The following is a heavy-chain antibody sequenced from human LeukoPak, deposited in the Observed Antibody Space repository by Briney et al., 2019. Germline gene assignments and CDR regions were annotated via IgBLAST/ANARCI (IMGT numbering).Heavy chain of an antibody. V-gene: IGHV3-23*01. CDR2: IRTNGAGT. D-gene: IGHD4-17*01. J-gene: IGHJ4*02. CDR3: ARDDYGDSGPLFDY. Sequence: GGSLRLSCAASGFTFSSYNMNWVRRAPGQGLEWVSTIRTNGAGTHYADSVRGRFTISRDDSKNTLYLQMDSLRAEDTAVYYCARDDYGDSGPLFDYWGQGTLVTISS. CDR1: GFTFSSYN.